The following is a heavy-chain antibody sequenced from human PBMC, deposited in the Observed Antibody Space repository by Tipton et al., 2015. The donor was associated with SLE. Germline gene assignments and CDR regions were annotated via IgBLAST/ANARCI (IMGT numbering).Heavy chain of an antibody. V-gene: IGHV3-33*08. J-gene: IGHJ6*03. CDR1: GFNFSAFA. D-gene: IGHD1-7*01. CDR2: IWYDGSTK. CDR3: ARGMITGTNYYYMDV. Sequence: SLRLSCVASGFNFSAFAMNWVRQAPGKGLEWVAVIWYDGSTKYYADSVKGRFIISRDNSKNTLYLQMNSLRAEDTAVYFCARGMITGTNYYYMDVWGRGTTVTVSS.